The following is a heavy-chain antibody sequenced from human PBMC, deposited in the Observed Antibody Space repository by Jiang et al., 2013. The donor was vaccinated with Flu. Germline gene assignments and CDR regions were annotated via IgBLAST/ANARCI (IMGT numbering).Heavy chain of an antibody. V-gene: IGHV4-39*07. CDR2: IYYSGST. D-gene: IGHD5-24*01. J-gene: IGHJ4*01. Sequence: GSGLVKPSETLSLICTVSGGSISSSTYYWGWIRQPPGKGLEWIGSIYYSGSTYYNPSLKSRVAISVDTSKNQFSLKLSSVTAADTAVYYCARREDGRYYFDYWG. CDR3: ARREDGRYYFDY. CDR1: GGSISSSTYY.